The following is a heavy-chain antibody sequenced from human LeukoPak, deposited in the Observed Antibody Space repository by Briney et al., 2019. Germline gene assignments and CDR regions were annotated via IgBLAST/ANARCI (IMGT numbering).Heavy chain of an antibody. Sequence: GGSLRLSCTASGFPFSGHWMHWARQLPGKGLVWVSRISPTGSTTSYADSVKGRFTVSRDNAKNTLYLQVNNLRAEDTAVYYCARGPNSNWSGLDFWGQGTLLTVSS. CDR1: GFPFSGHW. CDR3: ARGPNSNWSGLDF. J-gene: IGHJ4*02. V-gene: IGHV3-74*01. CDR2: ISPTGSTT. D-gene: IGHD6-6*01.